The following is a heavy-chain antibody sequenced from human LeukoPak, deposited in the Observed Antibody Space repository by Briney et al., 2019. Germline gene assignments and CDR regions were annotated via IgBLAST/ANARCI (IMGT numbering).Heavy chain of an antibody. CDR1: GGTFSSYA. V-gene: IGHV1-69*13. D-gene: IGHD3-10*01. Sequence: ASVKVSCKASGGTFSSYAISWVRQVPGQGLEWMGGIIPIFGTANYAQKFQGRVTITADGSTSTAYMELSSLRSEDTAVYYCARRVMGYGSGERGRYYGMDVWGKGTTVTVSS. CDR2: IIPIFGTA. J-gene: IGHJ6*04. CDR3: ARRVMGYGSGERGRYYGMDV.